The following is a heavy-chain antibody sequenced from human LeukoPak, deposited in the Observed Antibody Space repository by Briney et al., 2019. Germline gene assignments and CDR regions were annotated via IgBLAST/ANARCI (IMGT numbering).Heavy chain of an antibody. CDR1: GFTFSGFV. CDR3: AKNHEHGRYAGFDS. Sequence: PGGSLRLSCAASGFTFSGFVISWVRQAPGKGPQWVADISGSGGSTYYADSVKGRFSVSRDNSKNMVYLELNSLRAEDTAVYYCAKNHEHGRYAGFDSWAEGALVAVSS. J-gene: IGHJ3*01. CDR2: ISGSGGST. V-gene: IGHV3-23*01. D-gene: IGHD2-2*01.